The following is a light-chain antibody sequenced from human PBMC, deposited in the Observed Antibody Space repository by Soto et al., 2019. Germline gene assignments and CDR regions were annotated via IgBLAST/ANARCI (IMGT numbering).Light chain of an antibody. Sequence: QSALTQPASVSGSPGQSITISCTGTSSDVGGYNYVSWYQQHPGKAPKLMIYEVSNRPSGVSNRFSGSKSGNTASLPITGLQAEDEADYYCSSYTSSSTRALVFGGGTKLTVL. CDR3: SSYTSSSTRALV. CDR1: SSDVGGYNY. J-gene: IGLJ2*01. V-gene: IGLV2-14*01. CDR2: EVS.